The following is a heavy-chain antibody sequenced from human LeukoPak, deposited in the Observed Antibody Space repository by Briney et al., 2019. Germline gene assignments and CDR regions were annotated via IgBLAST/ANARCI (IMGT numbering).Heavy chain of an antibody. D-gene: IGHD5-18*01. Sequence: SETLSLTCTVSGGSVSSGSYYWSWIRQPPGKGLEWIGYIYYSGSTNYNPSLKSRVTISVDTSKNQFSLKLSPVTAADTAVYYCARDSGDTAMVTFDYWGQGTLVTVSS. CDR3: ARDSGDTAMVTFDY. CDR1: GGSVSSGSYY. CDR2: IYYSGST. J-gene: IGHJ4*02. V-gene: IGHV4-61*01.